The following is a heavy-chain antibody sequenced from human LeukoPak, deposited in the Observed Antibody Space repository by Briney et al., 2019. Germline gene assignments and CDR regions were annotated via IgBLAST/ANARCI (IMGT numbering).Heavy chain of an antibody. Sequence: SETLSLTCAVYGGSFSGYYWSWIRQPPGKGLEWIGEINHSGSTNYNPSLKSRVTISVDTSKSQFSLKLSSVTAADTAVYYCARSPTRAFDIWGQGTMVTVSS. CDR3: ARSPTRAFDI. V-gene: IGHV4-34*01. J-gene: IGHJ3*02. CDR2: INHSGST. CDR1: GGSFSGYY.